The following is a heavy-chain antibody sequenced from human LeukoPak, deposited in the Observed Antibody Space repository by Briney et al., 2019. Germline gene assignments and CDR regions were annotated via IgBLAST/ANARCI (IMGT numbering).Heavy chain of an antibody. D-gene: IGHD2-2*01. Sequence: PGGSLRLSCAASGFTFSSYAMHWVRQAPGKGLEWVAVISYDGSNKYYADSVKGRFTISRDNSKNTLYLQMNSLRAEDTAVYYCARAGPLGYCSSTSCYANRGIDYWGQGTLVTVSS. CDR1: GFTFSSYA. V-gene: IGHV3-30-3*01. CDR3: ARAGPLGYCSSTSCYANRGIDY. J-gene: IGHJ4*02. CDR2: ISYDGSNK.